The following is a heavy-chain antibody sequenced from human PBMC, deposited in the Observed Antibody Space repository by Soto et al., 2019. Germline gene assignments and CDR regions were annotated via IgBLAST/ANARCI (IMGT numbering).Heavy chain of an antibody. J-gene: IGHJ4*02. CDR1: GFTFSSYA. V-gene: IGHV3-23*01. CDR2: ISGSGGST. CDR3: AKQGDYVWGSYRPSPDY. D-gene: IGHD3-16*02. Sequence: EVQLLESGGGLVQPGGSLRLSCAASGFTFSSYAMSWVRQAPGKGLEWVSAISGSGGSTYYADSVKGRFTISRDNSKNTLYLPMNSLRAEDTAVYYCAKQGDYVWGSYRPSPDYWGQGTLVTVSS.